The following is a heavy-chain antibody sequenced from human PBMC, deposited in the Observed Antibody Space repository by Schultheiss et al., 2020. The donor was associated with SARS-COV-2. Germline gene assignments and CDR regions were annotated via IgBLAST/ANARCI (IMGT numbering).Heavy chain of an antibody. J-gene: IGHJ6*02. CDR2: IYYSGST. D-gene: IGHD3-22*01. CDR1: GGSISSGGYY. V-gene: IGHV4-61*08. CDR3: ARDLRHYDSSGDYYYYYGMDV. Sequence: SETLSLTCTVSGGSISSGGYYWSWIRQPPGKGLEWIGYIYYSGSTNYNPSLKSRVTISVDTSKNQFSLKLSSVTAADTAVYYCARDLRHYDSSGDYYYYYGMDVWGQGTTVTVSS.